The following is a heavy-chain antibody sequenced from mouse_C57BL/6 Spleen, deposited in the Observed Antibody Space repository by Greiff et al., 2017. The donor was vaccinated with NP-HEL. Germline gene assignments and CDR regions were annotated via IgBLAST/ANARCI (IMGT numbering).Heavy chain of an antibody. V-gene: IGHV5-16*01. CDR3: AREPLGHYFDY. J-gene: IGHJ2*01. CDR1: GFTFSDYY. D-gene: IGHD4-1*01. CDR2: INYDGSST. Sequence: EVKLMESEGGLVQPGSSMKLSCTASGFTFSDYYMAWVRQVPEKGLEWVANINYDGSSTYYLDSLKSRFIISRDNAKNILYLQMSSLKSEDTATYYCAREPLGHYFDYWGQGTTLTVSS.